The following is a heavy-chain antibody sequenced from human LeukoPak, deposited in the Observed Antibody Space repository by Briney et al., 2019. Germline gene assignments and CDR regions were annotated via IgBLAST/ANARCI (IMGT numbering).Heavy chain of an antibody. J-gene: IGHJ4*02. CDR2: ISGSGSSV. CDR3: ARAHLGGDY. Sequence: QPGGSLRLSCAASGFTFRSCEMNWVRQAPGKGLEWVSYISGSGSSVYYADSVKGRFTISRDNAKNSLYLQMNSLRDEDTAVYYCARAHLGGDYWGQGTLVTVSS. CDR1: GFTFRSCE. V-gene: IGHV3-48*03. D-gene: IGHD4-23*01.